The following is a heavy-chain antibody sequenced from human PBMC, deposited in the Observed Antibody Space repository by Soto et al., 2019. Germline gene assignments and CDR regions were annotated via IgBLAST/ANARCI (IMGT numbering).Heavy chain of an antibody. V-gene: IGHV3-23*01. Sequence: GGSLRLSCAASGFTFSSYAMSWVRQAPGKGLEWVSGISGSGSSTYYADSVKGRFTISRDNSKNTLYLQMNSLRAEDTAAYYCAKGRGNGNRSQYYYGMDVWGQGTTVTVSS. J-gene: IGHJ6*02. CDR2: ISGSGSST. CDR3: AKGRGNGNRSQYYYGMDV. CDR1: GFTFSSYA. D-gene: IGHD3-10*01.